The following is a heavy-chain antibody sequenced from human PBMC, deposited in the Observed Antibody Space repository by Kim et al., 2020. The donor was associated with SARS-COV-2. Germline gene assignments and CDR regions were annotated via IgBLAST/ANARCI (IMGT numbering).Heavy chain of an antibody. CDR3: ARPSRRYTYGRFDP. D-gene: IGHD5-18*01. J-gene: IGHJ5*02. Sequence: SETLSLTCTVSGGSISRSDYYWGWIRQPPGKGLEYIGSIYYSGSTYYNPSLNSRVTISVDTSKNQFSLKLSSVTAADTAVYYCARPSRRYTYGRFDPWG. V-gene: IGHV4-39*01. CDR1: GGSISRSDYY. CDR2: IYYSGST.